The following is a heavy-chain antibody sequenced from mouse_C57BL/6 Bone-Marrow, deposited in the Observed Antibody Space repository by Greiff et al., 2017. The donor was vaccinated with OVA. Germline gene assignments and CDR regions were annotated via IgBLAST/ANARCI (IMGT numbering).Heavy chain of an antibody. D-gene: IGHD4-1*01. CDR2: ISDGGSYT. V-gene: IGHV5-4*01. CDR1: GFTFSSYA. CDR3: ARDPNWDGFAY. Sequence: EVNVVESGGGLVKPGGSLKLSCAASGFTFSSYAMSWVRQTPEKRLEWVATISDGGSYTYYPDNVKGRFTISRDNAKNNLYLQMSHLKSEDTAMYYCARDPNWDGFAYWGQGTLVTVSA. J-gene: IGHJ3*01.